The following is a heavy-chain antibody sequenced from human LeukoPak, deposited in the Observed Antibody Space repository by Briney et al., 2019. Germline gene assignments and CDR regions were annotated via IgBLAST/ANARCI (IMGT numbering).Heavy chain of an antibody. D-gene: IGHD6-13*01. Sequence: ASVKVSCKASGGTFSSYAISWVRQAPGQGLEWMGGIIPIFGTADYAQKFQGRVTITTDESTSTAYMELSSLRSEDTAVYYCASWYLAAAGIAHINWFDPWGQGTLVTVSS. CDR3: ASWYLAAAGIAHINWFDP. V-gene: IGHV1-69*05. CDR2: IIPIFGTA. CDR1: GGTFSSYA. J-gene: IGHJ5*02.